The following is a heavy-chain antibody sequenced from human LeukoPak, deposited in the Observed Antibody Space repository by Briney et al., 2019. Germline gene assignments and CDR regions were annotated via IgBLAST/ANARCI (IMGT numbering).Heavy chain of an antibody. CDR3: ASPNPYYYDSSGSFDY. V-gene: IGHV3-7*01. Sequence: GGSLRLSCAASGFTFSSYWMSWVRQAPGKGLEWVANIKQDGSEKYYVDSVKGRFTISRDNAKNSLYLQMNSLRAEDTAVYYCASPNPYYYDSSGSFDYWGQGTLVTVSS. D-gene: IGHD3-22*01. J-gene: IGHJ4*02. CDR2: IKQDGSEK. CDR1: GFTFSSYW.